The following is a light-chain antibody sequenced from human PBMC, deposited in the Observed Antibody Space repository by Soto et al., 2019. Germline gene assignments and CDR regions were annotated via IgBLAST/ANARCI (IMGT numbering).Light chain of an antibody. CDR2: GAS. Sequence: EVVMTQSPATLSVSPGNRATLSCRASQSVSSNLAWYQQKPGQAPRLLIYGASTRATGIPVRFSGSGSGTEFTLTITSLQSEDFAVYYCQQYNNWPRTFGQGTKVEI. J-gene: IGKJ1*01. CDR1: QSVSSN. V-gene: IGKV3-15*01. CDR3: QQYNNWPRT.